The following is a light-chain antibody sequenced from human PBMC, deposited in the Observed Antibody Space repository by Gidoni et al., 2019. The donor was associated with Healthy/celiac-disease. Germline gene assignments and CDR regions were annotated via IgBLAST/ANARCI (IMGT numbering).Light chain of an antibody. Sequence: QSALTHPASVSGSPGPSITISCTGTSSDVGGYNNVPWYQQHPGKAPKLMIYEVSNRPSGVSNRFSGSKSGNTASLTISGLQAEDEGDYYCSSYTSSSTLVFGGGTKLTVL. CDR3: SSYTSSSTLV. CDR1: SSDVGGYNN. V-gene: IGLV2-14*01. CDR2: EVS. J-gene: IGLJ3*02.